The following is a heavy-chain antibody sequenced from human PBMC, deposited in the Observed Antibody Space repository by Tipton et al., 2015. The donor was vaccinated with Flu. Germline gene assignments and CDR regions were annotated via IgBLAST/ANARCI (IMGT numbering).Heavy chain of an antibody. CDR1: GYSFTSYW. V-gene: IGHV5-10-1*01. CDR2: IDPSDSYT. Sequence: QLVQSGAEVKKPGESLRISCKGSGYSFTSYWISWVRQMPGKGLEWMGRIDPSDSYTNYSPSFQGHVTISADKSISTAYLQWSSLKASDTAMYYCARQLYSSSSYYYYYMDVWGKGTTVTVSS. D-gene: IGHD6-6*01. J-gene: IGHJ6*03. CDR3: ARQLYSSSSYYYYYMDV.